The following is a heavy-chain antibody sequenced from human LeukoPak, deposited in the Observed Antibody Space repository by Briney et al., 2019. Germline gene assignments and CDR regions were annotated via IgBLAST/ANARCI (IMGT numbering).Heavy chain of an antibody. D-gene: IGHD3-22*01. J-gene: IGHJ2*01. V-gene: IGHV3-53*01. CDR1: GFTVSSNY. CDR2: IYSGGST. CDR3: AREGRFHDSSGYSVNWYFGL. Sequence: GGSLRLSCAASGFTVSSNYMSWVRQAPGKGLEWVSVIYSGGSTYYADSVKGRFTISRDNSKNTLYLQMNSLRAEDTAVYYCAREGRFHDSSGYSVNWYFGLWGRGTLVTVSS.